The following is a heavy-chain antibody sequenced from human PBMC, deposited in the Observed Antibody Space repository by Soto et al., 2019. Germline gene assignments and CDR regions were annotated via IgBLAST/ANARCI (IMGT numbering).Heavy chain of an antibody. D-gene: IGHD4-17*01. CDR1: GGSISSGGYY. CDR2: IYYSGST. Sequence: QVQLQESGPGLVKPSQTLSLTCTVSGGSISSGGYYWSWLRQHPGKVLEWIGYIYYSGSTYYNPSLKRRVTISVDTSKNQFSLKLSSVTAADTAVYYCARGRAGVTTVTTCWFDTWGQGTLVVVSS. V-gene: IGHV4-31*03. J-gene: IGHJ5*02. CDR3: ARGRAGVTTVTTCWFDT.